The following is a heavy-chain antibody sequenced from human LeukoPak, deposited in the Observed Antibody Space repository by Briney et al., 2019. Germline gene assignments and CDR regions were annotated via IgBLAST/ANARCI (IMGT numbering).Heavy chain of an antibody. Sequence: GGSLRLSCAASGFTFSRYGMHWVRRAPGKGLEWVAVISYDGSNKYYADSVKGRFTISRDNSKNTLYLQMNSLRAEDTAVYYCAKDRVGYDILTGYYNYFDCWGQGTLVTVSS. J-gene: IGHJ4*02. D-gene: IGHD3-9*01. CDR1: GFTFSRYG. CDR3: AKDRVGYDILTGYYNYFDC. V-gene: IGHV3-30*18. CDR2: ISYDGSNK.